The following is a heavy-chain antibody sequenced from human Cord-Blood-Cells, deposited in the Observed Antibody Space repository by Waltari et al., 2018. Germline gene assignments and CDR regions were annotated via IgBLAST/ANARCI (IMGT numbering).Heavy chain of an antibody. CDR1: EGTLSSYA. CDR2: VIRILGIS. CDR3: ARIPMVQGVPFDP. J-gene: IGHJ5*02. V-gene: IGHV1-69*02. D-gene: IGHD3-10*01. Sequence: QVQLVQSGAEVKKPGSSVKVSCKAPEGTLSSYAISWVRQAPGQGLEWTGRVIRILGISNYAQKGQGRGASAADKSTSTAYRELRILRWGGTAVYYWARIPMVQGVPFDPWGQGTLVTVS.